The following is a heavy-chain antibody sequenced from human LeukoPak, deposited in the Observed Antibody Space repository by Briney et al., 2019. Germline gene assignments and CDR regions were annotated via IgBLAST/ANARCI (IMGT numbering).Heavy chain of an antibody. V-gene: IGHV3-23*01. Sequence: GGSLRLSCAASGTTLNIFAMNWVRQAPGKGLEWVSAITRSGTNTFYRDSVKGRFTVSRDNSKNTIFLQMNTLRADDTAVYFCATDPATVGVTTRDYWGQGTPVTVSS. CDR2: ITRSGTNT. J-gene: IGHJ4*02. CDR1: GTTLNIFA. D-gene: IGHD1-26*01. CDR3: ATDPATVGVTTRDY.